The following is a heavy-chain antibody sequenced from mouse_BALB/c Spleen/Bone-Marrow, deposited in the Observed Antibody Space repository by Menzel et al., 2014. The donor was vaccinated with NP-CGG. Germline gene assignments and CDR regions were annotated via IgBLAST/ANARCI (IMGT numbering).Heavy chain of an antibody. D-gene: IGHD1-1*01. Sequence: VQLQQSGPQLARPGASVKISCKASGYSFTSCWMHWVKQRPGQGLEWIGMIDPSDSETRLNQMFKDKATLTVDKSSSTAYMQLSSPTSEDSAVYYCASYGSSPAWFAYWGQGTLVTVSA. CDR1: GYSFTSCW. CDR3: ASYGSSPAWFAY. V-gene: IGHV1S127*01. J-gene: IGHJ3*01. CDR2: IDPSDSET.